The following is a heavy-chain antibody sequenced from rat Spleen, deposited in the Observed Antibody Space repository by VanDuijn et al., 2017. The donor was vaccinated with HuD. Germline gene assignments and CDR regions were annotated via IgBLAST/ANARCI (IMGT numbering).Heavy chain of an antibody. J-gene: IGHJ3*01. CDR2: VTNTGSNS. CDR1: GFTFNNYW. D-gene: IGHD1-1*01. CDR3: TRLYYSNWFAY. Sequence: EVQLVESGGGLVQPGRSLKLSCVASGFTFNNYWMTWIRQAPGEGLEWVASVTNTGSNSYYPDSVKGRFTISRDNAKSTLYLQMDSLRSEDTATYYCTRLYYSNWFAYWGQGTLVTVSS. V-gene: IGHV5-31*01.